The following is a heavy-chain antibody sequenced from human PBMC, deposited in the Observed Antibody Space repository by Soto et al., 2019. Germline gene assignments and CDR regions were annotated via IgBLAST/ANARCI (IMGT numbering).Heavy chain of an antibody. CDR1: GGSFSGYY. D-gene: IGHD2-2*01. CDR2: INHSGST. V-gene: IGHV4-34*01. Sequence: SETLSLTCAVYGGSFSGYYWSWIRQPPGKGLEWIGEINHSGSTNYNPSLKSRVTISVDTSKNQFSLKLSSVTAADTAVYYCARGGYCSSTSWQGVYWFDPWGQGTLVTVSS. CDR3: ARGGYCSSTSWQGVYWFDP. J-gene: IGHJ5*02.